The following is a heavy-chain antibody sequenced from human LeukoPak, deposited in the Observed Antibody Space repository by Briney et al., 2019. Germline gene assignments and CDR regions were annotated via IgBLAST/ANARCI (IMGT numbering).Heavy chain of an antibody. V-gene: IGHV1-18*01. CDR2: ISTYNSNT. D-gene: IGHD3-10*02. CDR1: AYSFTNYG. CDR3: ATVFVRQKGYYFDY. J-gene: IGHJ4*02. Sequence: GASVKVSCKTSAYSFTNYGITWVRQAPGQGLEWMGWISTYNSNTNYAQKFQGRVTMTEDTSTDTAYMELSSLRSEDTAVYYCATVFVRQKGYYFDYWGQGTLVTVSS.